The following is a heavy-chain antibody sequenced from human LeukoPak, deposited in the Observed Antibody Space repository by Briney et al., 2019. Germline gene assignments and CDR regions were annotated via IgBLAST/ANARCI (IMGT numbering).Heavy chain of an antibody. J-gene: IGHJ1*01. D-gene: IGHD3-3*01. Sequence: PSETLSLTCTVSGGSISSGGYYWSWIRQPPGKGLEWIGYIYHSGSTYYNPSLKSRVTISVDRSKNQFSLKLSSVTAADTAVYYCASRLRFLEWLSPGQYFQHWGQGTLVTVSS. CDR3: ASRLRFLEWLSPGQYFQH. CDR2: IYHSGST. CDR1: GGSISSGGYY. V-gene: IGHV4-30-2*01.